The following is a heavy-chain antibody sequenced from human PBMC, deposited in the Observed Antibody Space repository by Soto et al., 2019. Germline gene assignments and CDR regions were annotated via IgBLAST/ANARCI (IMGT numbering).Heavy chain of an antibody. CDR2: IIPILGTA. CDR1: GGTFSSYA. Sequence: QVQLVQSGAEVKKPGSSVKVSCKASGGTFSSYAISWVRQAPGQGLAWMGGIIPILGTANYAQKFQGRVTITADESTSTANMELWSLKPGDTAVYYCARGVGVYSSASLDVWGQGTTVIVSS. J-gene: IGHJ6*02. V-gene: IGHV1-69*01. D-gene: IGHD6-6*01. CDR3: ARGVGVYSSASLDV.